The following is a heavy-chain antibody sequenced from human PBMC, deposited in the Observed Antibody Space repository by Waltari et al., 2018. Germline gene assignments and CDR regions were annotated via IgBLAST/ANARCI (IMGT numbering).Heavy chain of an antibody. CDR3: ARADGYSYGPDY. Sequence: QVHLVQSGAEVRKPGASVKVPCKASGYTFTSHYMHWVRQAPGQGLEWMGIHDPSGGNRTYEQNFQGRVTLTTDTSTNTGYMDLSSLRSEDTAIYYCARADGYSYGPDYWGQGTLVTVSS. CDR2: HDPSGGNR. D-gene: IGHD5-18*01. J-gene: IGHJ4*02. V-gene: IGHV1-46*01. CDR1: GYTFTSHY.